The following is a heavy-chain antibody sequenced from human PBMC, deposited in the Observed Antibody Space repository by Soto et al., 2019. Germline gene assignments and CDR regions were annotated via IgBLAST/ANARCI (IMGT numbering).Heavy chain of an antibody. CDR2: ISYSEST. V-gene: IGHV4-30-4*01. D-gene: IGHD6-6*01. J-gene: IGHJ2*01. CDR1: GGSINSGTYY. CDR3: ARHSTSSYWYFGL. Sequence: QVQLRESGPGLVKPSQTLSLTCTVSGGSINSGTYYWSWIRQPPGKGLEWIGYISYSESTYYNPALTSRVTISVDTSKSQFSLKLSSVTATDTAVYSWARHSTSSYWYFGLLGRGTLVTVSS.